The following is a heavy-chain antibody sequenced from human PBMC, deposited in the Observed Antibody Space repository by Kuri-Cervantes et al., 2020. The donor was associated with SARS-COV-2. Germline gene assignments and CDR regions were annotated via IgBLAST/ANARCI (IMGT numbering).Heavy chain of an antibody. CDR2: IIPIFGTA. J-gene: IGHJ6*02. V-gene: IGHV1-69*06. CDR3: ARQYGYCSSTSCPSAADMDV. Sequence: SVKVSCKVSGYTLTELSMHWVRQAPGQGLEWMGGIIPIFGTANYAQKFQGRVTITADKSTSTAYMELSSLRSEDTAVYYCARQYGYCSSTSCPSAADMDVWGQGTTVTVSS. D-gene: IGHD2-2*01. CDR1: GYTLTELS.